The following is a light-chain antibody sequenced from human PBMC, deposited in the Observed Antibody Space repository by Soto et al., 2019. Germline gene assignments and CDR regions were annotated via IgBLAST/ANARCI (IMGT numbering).Light chain of an antibody. CDR1: HSLLFSSKNLNY. Sequence: DIVMTQSPDSLVVPLGERATIHCKATHSLLFSSKNLNYLSWYQQKPGQPPRLLIYWASTRDFGVPDRFSGSGSGTDFTLTISSLQAEDVAVYYCQQYYSTPLTFGGGTRLEIK. V-gene: IGKV4-1*01. CDR2: WAS. J-gene: IGKJ4*01. CDR3: QQYYSTPLT.